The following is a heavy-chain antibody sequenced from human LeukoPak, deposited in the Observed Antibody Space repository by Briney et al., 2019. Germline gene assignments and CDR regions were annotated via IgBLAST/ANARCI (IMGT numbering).Heavy chain of an antibody. D-gene: IGHD6-13*01. CDR3: AREVSYSSSWYNAFDI. CDR2: ISSSGSTI. Sequence: GGSLRLSCAASGFTFSDYYMSWIRQAPGKGLEWVSYISSSGSTIYYADSVKGRFTISRDNAKNSLYLQMNSLRAEDTAVYYCAREVSYSSSWYNAFDIWGQGTMVTVSS. V-gene: IGHV3-11*01. CDR1: GFTFSDYY. J-gene: IGHJ3*02.